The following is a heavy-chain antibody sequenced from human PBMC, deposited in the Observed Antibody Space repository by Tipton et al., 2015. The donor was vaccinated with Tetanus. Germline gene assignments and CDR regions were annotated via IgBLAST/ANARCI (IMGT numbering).Heavy chain of an antibody. V-gene: IGHV4-30-2*01. CDR2: IFHTGST. CDR1: GGSINSGAYF. CDR3: ARAAKDSIDMIRGTAPNWLDP. D-gene: IGHD3-10*01. J-gene: IGHJ5*02. Sequence: TLSLTCAVSGGSINSGAYFWSWIRQPPGKGLEWIGYIFHTGSTYYKPSLKSRVTISVDRSKNQFSLKLSSVTPADTAVYYCARAAKDSIDMIRGTAPNWLDPWGQGTLVTVSS.